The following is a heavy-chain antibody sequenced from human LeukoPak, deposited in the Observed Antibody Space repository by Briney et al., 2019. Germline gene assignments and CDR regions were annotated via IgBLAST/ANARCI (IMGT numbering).Heavy chain of an antibody. J-gene: IGHJ6*02. Sequence: PSQTLSLTRTVSVGSFSTGSYYWSWIREPAGKGLEWIGCIFTTGSTNYNPSLKSRVTISVDTSKNQFSLKLSSVTAADTAVYYCVRTTVAGSDYSGMDVWGQGTTVTVSS. CDR2: IFTTGST. V-gene: IGHV4-61*02. CDR3: VRTTVAGSDYSGMDV. CDR1: VGSFSTGSYY. D-gene: IGHD6-19*01.